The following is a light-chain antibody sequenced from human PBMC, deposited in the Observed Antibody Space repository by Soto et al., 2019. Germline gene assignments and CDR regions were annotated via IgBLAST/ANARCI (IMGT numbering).Light chain of an antibody. CDR2: GAS. Sequence: EIVMTQSPATLSVSPGERATLSCRASQSVSNNLAWYQKKPGQAPRLLIYGASTRATGIPARFSGGGSGTEFTLNNSSLQSEDFAVYYCQQYNNWWTFGQGTRVEIK. J-gene: IGKJ1*01. CDR1: QSVSNN. V-gene: IGKV3-15*01. CDR3: QQYNNWWT.